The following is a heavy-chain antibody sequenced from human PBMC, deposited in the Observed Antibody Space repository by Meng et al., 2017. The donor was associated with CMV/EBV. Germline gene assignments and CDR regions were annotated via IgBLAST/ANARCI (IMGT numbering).Heavy chain of an antibody. V-gene: IGHV3-48*04. CDR3: ARAGTIYCSSNSCYTGFWSGNYYYGMDV. CDR2: ISSSSSTI. CDR1: GFTFSSYS. Sequence: GESLKISCAASGFTFSSYSMNWVRQAPGKGLEWVSYISSSSSTIYYADSVKGRFTISRDNAKNSLYLQINSLRAEDTAVYYCARAGTIYCSSNSCYTGFWSGNYYYGMDVWGQGTTVTVSS. D-gene: IGHD2-2*02. J-gene: IGHJ6*02.